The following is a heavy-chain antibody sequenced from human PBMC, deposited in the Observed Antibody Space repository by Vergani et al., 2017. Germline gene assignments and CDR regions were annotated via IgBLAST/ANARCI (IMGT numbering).Heavy chain of an antibody. V-gene: IGHV3-7*01. D-gene: IGHD1-1*01. CDR3: ARARKRQTYNWNGHDY. Sequence: EVQLLESGGGLVQPGGSLRLSCAASGFTFSSYWMSWVRQAPGKGLEWVANIKQDGSEKYYVDSVKGRFTISRDNAKNSLYLQMNSLRAEDKAVYYCARARKRQTYNWNGHDYWGQGTLVTVSS. CDR2: IKQDGSEK. CDR1: GFTFSSYW. J-gene: IGHJ4*02.